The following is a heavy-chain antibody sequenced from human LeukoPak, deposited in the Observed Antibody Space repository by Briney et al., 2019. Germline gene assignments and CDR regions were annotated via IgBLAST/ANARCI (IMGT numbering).Heavy chain of an antibody. V-gene: IGHV1-2*02. CDR2: INPNSGGT. CDR1: GYTFTGYY. J-gene: IGHJ5*02. D-gene: IGHD1-1*01. CDR3: ARDRVTDWNPSNWFDP. Sequence: ASVKVSCKASGYTFTGYYTHWVRQAPGQGLEWMGWINPNSGGTNYAQKFQGRVTMTRDTSISTAYMELSRLRSDDTAVYYCARDRVTDWNPSNWFDPWGQGTLVTVSS.